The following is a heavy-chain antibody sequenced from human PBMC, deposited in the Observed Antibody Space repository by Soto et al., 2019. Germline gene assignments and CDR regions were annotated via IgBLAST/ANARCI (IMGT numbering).Heavy chain of an antibody. J-gene: IGHJ6*02. Sequence: ASVKVSCKASGYTFTGYYMHWVRQAPGQGLEWMGWINPNSGGTNYAQKFQGWVTMTRDTSISTAYMELSRLRSDDTAVYYCARDDVAAAGTGYYGMDVWGQGTTVTVSS. CDR1: GYTFTGYY. CDR2: INPNSGGT. CDR3: ARDDVAAAGTGYYGMDV. D-gene: IGHD6-13*01. V-gene: IGHV1-2*04.